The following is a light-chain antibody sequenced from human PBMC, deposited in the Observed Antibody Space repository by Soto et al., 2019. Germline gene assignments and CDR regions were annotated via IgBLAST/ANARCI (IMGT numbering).Light chain of an antibody. J-gene: IGLJ1*01. CDR2: DVS. Sequence: QSALTQPASVSGSPGQSITISCTGTSSDVGGYNYVSWYQQHPGKAPKLMIYDVSNRPSGVSNRFSGSKSGNTASLTISGLQDEDEADYYCSSYTSSSTGVFGTGTTVXVL. CDR3: SSYTSSSTGV. CDR1: SSDVGGYNY. V-gene: IGLV2-14*01.